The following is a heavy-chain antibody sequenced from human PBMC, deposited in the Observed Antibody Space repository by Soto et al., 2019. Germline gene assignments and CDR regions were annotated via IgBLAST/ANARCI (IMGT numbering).Heavy chain of an antibody. D-gene: IGHD6-19*01. CDR1: GFTFSGSA. CDR2: IRSKANNYAT. CDR3: LPGITVPGPDY. J-gene: IGHJ4*02. V-gene: IGHV3-73*01. Sequence: LRLSCAASGFTFSGSAIHWVRHASGKGLERGGRIRSKANNYATAYSASVKGRFTISRDDSENRAYLQMNSLKTEDTAVYYCLPGITVPGPDYWGQGTLVTVSS.